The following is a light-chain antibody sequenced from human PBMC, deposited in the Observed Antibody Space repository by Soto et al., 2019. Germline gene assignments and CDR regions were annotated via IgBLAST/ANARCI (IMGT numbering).Light chain of an antibody. CDR1: SSNIGNNF. V-gene: IGLV1-51*02. J-gene: IGLJ3*02. CDR3: GTWDSSLSAV. CDR2: ENN. Sequence: QSVLTQPPSVSAAPGQKVTISCSGSSSNIGNNFVSWYQHLPGTAPKLLIYENNKRPSGIPDRFSGPKSDTSATLGITGLQTGDEADYYCGTWDSSLSAVFGGGTKLTVL.